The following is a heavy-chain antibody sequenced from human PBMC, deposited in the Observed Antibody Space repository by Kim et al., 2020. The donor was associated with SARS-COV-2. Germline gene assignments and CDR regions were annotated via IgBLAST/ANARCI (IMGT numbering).Heavy chain of an antibody. Sequence: GGSLRLSCAASGFTFSSYEMNWVRQAPGKGLEWVSYISSSGYTIYYADSVKGRFTISRDNAKNSLYLQMNSLRAEDTAVYYCARVHAGLWSGYSPFDYWGQGTLVTVSS. J-gene: IGHJ4*02. CDR3: ARVHAGLWSGYSPFDY. D-gene: IGHD3-3*01. CDR2: ISSSGYTI. V-gene: IGHV3-48*03. CDR1: GFTFSSYE.